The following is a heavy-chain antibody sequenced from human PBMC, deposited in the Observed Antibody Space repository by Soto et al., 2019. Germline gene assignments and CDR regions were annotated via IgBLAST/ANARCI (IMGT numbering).Heavy chain of an antibody. D-gene: IGHD3-22*01. V-gene: IGHV4-59*08. Sequence: PSETLSLTCTVSGGSISNYYWSWIRQPPGKGLEWIAYFYYTGSTNYNPSLRSRVTISVDTSKNQFSLKLSSVTAADTAGYYCAKYYYDSNTYFYRWFDPLCQGTLLTVSS. CDR2: FYYTGST. J-gene: IGHJ5*02. CDR3: AKYYYDSNTYFYRWFDP. CDR1: GGSISNYY.